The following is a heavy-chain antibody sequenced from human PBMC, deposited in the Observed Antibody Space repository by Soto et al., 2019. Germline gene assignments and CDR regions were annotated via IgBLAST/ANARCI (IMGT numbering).Heavy chain of an antibody. CDR3: AKDFNSSGWYPVYYYYYGMDV. Sequence: GSLRHSCASSGFTFSSYGMHWVRQAKGKGLEWVAVISYDGSNKYYEDAGKGRFTISRDNSKNTLYLQMNSLRAEDTAVYYCAKDFNSSGWYPVYYYYYGMDVWGQGTTVTVSS. J-gene: IGHJ6*02. CDR1: GFTFSSYG. CDR2: ISYDGSNK. V-gene: IGHV3-30*18. D-gene: IGHD6-19*01.